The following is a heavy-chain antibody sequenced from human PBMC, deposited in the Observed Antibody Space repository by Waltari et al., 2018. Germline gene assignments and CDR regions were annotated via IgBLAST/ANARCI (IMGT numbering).Heavy chain of an antibody. J-gene: IGHJ5*02. CDR3: ARGTITGTTMNWFDP. V-gene: IGHV3-53*01. D-gene: IGHD1-7*01. Sequence: EVQLVESGGGLIQPGGSLRLSCAASGFTVSSNYMSWVRQAPGKGLGCVSCMYSGCSTYYADSVKGRFTISRDNSKNTLYLQMNSLRAEDTAVYYCARGTITGTTMNWFDPWGQGTLVIVSS. CDR1: GFTVSSNY. CDR2: MYSGCST.